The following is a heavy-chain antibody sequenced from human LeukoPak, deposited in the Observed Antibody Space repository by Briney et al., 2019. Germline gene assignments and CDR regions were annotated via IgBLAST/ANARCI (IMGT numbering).Heavy chain of an antibody. D-gene: IGHD3-10*01. V-gene: IGHV3-49*04. J-gene: IGHJ4*02. CDR3: TSHPVRGVILAVYYFDY. Sequence: GGSLRLSCTASGFTFGDYAMSWVRQAPGKGLEWVGFIRSKAYGGTTEYAASVKGRFTISRDDSKSIAYLQMNSLKTEDTAVYYCTSHPVRGVILAVYYFDYWGQGTLVTVSS. CDR1: GFTFGDYA. CDR2: IRSKAYGGTT.